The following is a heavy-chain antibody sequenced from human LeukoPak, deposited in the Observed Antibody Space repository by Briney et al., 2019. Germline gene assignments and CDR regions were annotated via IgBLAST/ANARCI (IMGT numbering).Heavy chain of an antibody. D-gene: IGHD3-10*01. CDR3: ARKGSRDAFDI. J-gene: IGHJ3*02. V-gene: IGHV4-30-4*07. CDR2: IYYSGST. CDR1: GGSISSGGYS. Sequence: PSQTLSLTCAVSGGSISSGGYSWSWIRQPPGKGLEWIGFIYYSGSTYYNPSLKSRVTISVDTSKNQFSLRLSSVTAADTAVFYCARKGSRDAFDIWGQGAMVTVSS.